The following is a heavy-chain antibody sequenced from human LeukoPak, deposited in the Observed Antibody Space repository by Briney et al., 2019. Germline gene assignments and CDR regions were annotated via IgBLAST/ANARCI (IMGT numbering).Heavy chain of an antibody. V-gene: IGHV4-39*07. CDR3: ACRITDFDY. CDR2: IYYSGST. CDR1: GGSISSSSYY. D-gene: IGHD3-10*01. Sequence: SETLSLTCTVSGGSISSSSYYWGWIRQPPGKGLEWIGSIYYSGSTYYNPSLKSRVTISVDTSKNQFSLKLSSVTAADTAVYCCACRITDFDYWGQGTLVTVSS. J-gene: IGHJ4*02.